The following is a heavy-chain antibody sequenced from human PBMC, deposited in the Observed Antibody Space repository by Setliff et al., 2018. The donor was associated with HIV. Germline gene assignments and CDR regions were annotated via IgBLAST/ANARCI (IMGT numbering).Heavy chain of an antibody. CDR3: VRDDGGGWNSDY. CDR1: GFTFNIYW. J-gene: IGHJ4*02. Sequence: HPGGSLRLSCEASGFTFNIYWMSWVRRAPGKGLEWVATIKHDGSARYYVDSVKGRFTVSRDNVRKFLYLEMNNMRVDDAALHYCVRDDGGGWNSDYWGRGTLVTVSS. V-gene: IGHV3-7*03. D-gene: IGHD6-19*01. CDR2: IKHDGSAR.